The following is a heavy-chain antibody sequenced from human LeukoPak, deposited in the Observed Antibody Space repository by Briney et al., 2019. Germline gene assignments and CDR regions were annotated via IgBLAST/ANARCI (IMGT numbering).Heavy chain of an antibody. Sequence: PSETLSLTCTVSGGPMSSGSHYWSWIRQPAGKGLEWIGRIYNSGSTNYNPSLKSRVTISVDTSKNQLSLKLSSVTAADTAVYYCARDLCTNGVCYDAFDIWGQGTMVNVSS. CDR1: GGPMSSGSHY. D-gene: IGHD2-8*01. J-gene: IGHJ3*02. V-gene: IGHV4-61*02. CDR2: IYNSGST. CDR3: ARDLCTNGVCYDAFDI.